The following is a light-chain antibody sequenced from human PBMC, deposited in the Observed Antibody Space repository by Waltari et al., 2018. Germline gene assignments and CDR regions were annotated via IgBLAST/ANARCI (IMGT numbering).Light chain of an antibody. CDR1: SSNIGSNP. CDR3: AAWDDSLEEV. V-gene: IGLV1-47*01. Sequence: QSVLTQPPSASGTTGQRVTISCSGSSSNIGSNPVYWYQQLPGMAPTLLIYRNNQRPSGVPDRFSGSKSGTSASLAISGLRSEDEAHYYCAAWDDSLEEVFGGGTKLTVL. J-gene: IGLJ2*01. CDR2: RNN.